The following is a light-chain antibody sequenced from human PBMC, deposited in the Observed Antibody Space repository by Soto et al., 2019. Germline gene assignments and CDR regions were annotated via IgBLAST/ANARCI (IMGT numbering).Light chain of an antibody. CDR2: ASD. Sequence: QAVLTQPPSVSAAPGQKVTVSCSGSSANIGSNYVSWYQQLPGTAPKLVIYASDKRASEIPDRFSGSKSGTSATLDITGLQTGDEADYYCGAWDSSLSVVVFGGGTKLTVL. CDR3: GAWDSSLSVVV. CDR1: SANIGSNY. V-gene: IGLV1-51*01. J-gene: IGLJ2*01.